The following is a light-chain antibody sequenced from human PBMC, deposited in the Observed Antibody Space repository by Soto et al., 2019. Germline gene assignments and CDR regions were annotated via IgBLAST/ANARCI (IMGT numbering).Light chain of an antibody. V-gene: IGKV1-39*01. CDR2: GAS. Sequence: DIQMTQSPSSLSASVGDRVTITCRASQSISDYLNWYQQKPGKAPKVLIYGASSLQSGVPTRFSGSGSGTDFTLTISNLQPEDFAAYYCQQTYRLPLTFGGGTKVEIK. J-gene: IGKJ4*01. CDR1: QSISDY. CDR3: QQTYRLPLT.